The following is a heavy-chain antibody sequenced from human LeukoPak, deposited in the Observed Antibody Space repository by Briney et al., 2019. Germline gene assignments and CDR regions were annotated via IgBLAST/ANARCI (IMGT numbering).Heavy chain of an antibody. D-gene: IGHD3/OR15-3a*01. J-gene: IGHJ4*02. V-gene: IGHV3-48*02. Sequence: GRSLRLSCAASGFTFSSYGMHWVRQAPGKGLEWLSYIGSSGNTMYADSVKGRFTISRDNAKNSLYLQMNSLTDEDTAVYYCVRDRDWAFDYWGQGTLVTVSS. CDR2: IGSSGNTM. CDR1: GFTFSSYG. CDR3: VRDRDWAFDY.